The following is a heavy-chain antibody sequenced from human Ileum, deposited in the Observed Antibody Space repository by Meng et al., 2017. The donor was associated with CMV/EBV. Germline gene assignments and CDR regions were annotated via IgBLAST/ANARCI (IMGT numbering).Heavy chain of an antibody. CDR3: VREGSKWLEY. V-gene: IGHV6-1*01. CDR2: TYYRSKWYN. Sequence: AISGDSYSGNRAAWTWIRQYPSRGIEWLGRTYYRSKWYNDYAVSVKSRITINPDTSKNQFSLQLNSVTPEDTAVYYCVREGSKWLEYWGQGTLVTVSS. J-gene: IGHJ4*02. D-gene: IGHD5-12*01. CDR1: GDSYSGNRAA.